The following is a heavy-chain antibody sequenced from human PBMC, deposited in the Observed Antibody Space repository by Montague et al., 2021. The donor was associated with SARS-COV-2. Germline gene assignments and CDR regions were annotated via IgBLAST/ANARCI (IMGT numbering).Heavy chain of an antibody. CDR3: ARAGGLGGMLDA. V-gene: IGHV4-4*02. CDR2: IYHSGST. CDR1: GDSIITTNW. Sequence: SETLSLTCAVSGDSIITTNWWSWVRQPPGKGLEWIGEIYHSGSTNYNPSLKSRVTMSVDKSKNQFSLVLNSVTAADTAVYYCARAGGLGGMLDAWGQGAPVIVSS. D-gene: IGHD2-8*01. J-gene: IGHJ5*02.